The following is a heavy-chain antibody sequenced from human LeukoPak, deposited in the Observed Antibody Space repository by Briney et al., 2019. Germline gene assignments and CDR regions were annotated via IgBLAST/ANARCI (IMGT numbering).Heavy chain of an antibody. Sequence: SETLSLTCTLSGGSISTYYWSWIRQPQGTGLEWIGYIYHSGSTNYNPSLKSRVTISVDTSKNQFSLKLSSVTAADTAVYYCARGGGYASPIGYWGQGALVTVSS. CDR2: IYHSGST. CDR1: GGSISTYY. D-gene: IGHD5-12*01. J-gene: IGHJ4*02. CDR3: ARGGGYASPIGY. V-gene: IGHV4-59*01.